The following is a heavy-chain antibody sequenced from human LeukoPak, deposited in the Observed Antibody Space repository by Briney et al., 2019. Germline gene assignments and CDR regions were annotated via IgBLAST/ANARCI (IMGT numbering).Heavy chain of an antibody. CDR2: ISYDGSNK. CDR1: GFTFSSYG. CDR3: ASSSWYRN. V-gene: IGHV3-30*03. Sequence: SGGSLRLSCAASGFTFSSYGMHWVRQAPGKGLEWVAVISYDGSNKYYADSVKGRFTISRDNSKNTLYLQMSSLRAEDTAVYYCASSSWYRNWGQGTLVTVSS. D-gene: IGHD6-13*01. J-gene: IGHJ4*02.